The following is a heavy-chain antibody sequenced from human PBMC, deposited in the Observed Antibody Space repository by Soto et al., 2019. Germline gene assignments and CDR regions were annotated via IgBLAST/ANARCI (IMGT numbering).Heavy chain of an antibody. CDR2: IYTSGST. CDR1: GGSISSYY. V-gene: IGHV4-4*07. Sequence: SETLSLTCTVSGGSISSYYWSWIRQPAGKGLEWIGRIYTSGSTNYNPSLKSRVTMSVDTSKNQFSLKLSSVTAADTAVYYCARVSYGGNSGNYYYYGMDVWGQGTTVTVSS. D-gene: IGHD4-17*01. J-gene: IGHJ6*02. CDR3: ARVSYGGNSGNYYYYGMDV.